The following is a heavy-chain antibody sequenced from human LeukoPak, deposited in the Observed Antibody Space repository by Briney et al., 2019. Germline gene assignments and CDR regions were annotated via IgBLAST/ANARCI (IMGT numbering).Heavy chain of an antibody. CDR1: GFTFSSYS. J-gene: IGHJ4*02. CDR2: ISSTTSHI. V-gene: IGHV3-21*04. D-gene: IGHD4-23*01. CDR3: ARGGGNSEFDY. Sequence: GGSLRLSCAASGFTFSSYSMNWVRQAPGKGLEWVSSISSTTSHIYYADSVKGRFTISRDDSKNTLYLQMNSLRAEDTAVYYCARGGGNSEFDYWGQGTLVTVSS.